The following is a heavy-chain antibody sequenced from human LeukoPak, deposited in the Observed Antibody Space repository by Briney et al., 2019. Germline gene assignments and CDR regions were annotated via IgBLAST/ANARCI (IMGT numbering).Heavy chain of an antibody. J-gene: IGHJ4*02. D-gene: IGHD3-3*01. CDR3: ARERFLEWYFDY. CDR1: GYTFTIYY. V-gene: IGHV1-46*01. Sequence: ASVKVSCTASGYTFTIYYMHWVRQAPGQGLEWMGIINPSGGSTSYAQKFQGRVTITRDMSTSTAYMELSRLRSDDTAVYYCARERFLEWYFDYWGQGTLVTVSS. CDR2: INPSGGST.